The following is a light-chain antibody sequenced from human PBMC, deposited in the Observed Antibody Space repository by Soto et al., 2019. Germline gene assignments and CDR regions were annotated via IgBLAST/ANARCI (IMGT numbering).Light chain of an antibody. J-gene: IGKJ4*01. V-gene: IGKV3D-15*01. CDR1: QSISTS. CDR2: DAS. CDR3: QQYNNWPLT. Sequence: EIVLTQSPATLSLSPGERATLSCRASQSISTSLAWYQQKPGQSPRLLISDASVRAAGIPARFNGSGSGTEFTLNISSLQSEDFEVYYCQQYNNWPLTFSGGTKVDIK.